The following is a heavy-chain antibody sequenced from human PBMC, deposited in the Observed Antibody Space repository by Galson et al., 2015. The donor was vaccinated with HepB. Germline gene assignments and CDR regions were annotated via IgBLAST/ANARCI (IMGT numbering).Heavy chain of an antibody. CDR1: GFTFSSYS. CDR2: ISSSSSTI. CDR3: ARGGATIFGDY. V-gene: IGHV3-48*01. J-gene: IGHJ4*02. Sequence: SLRLSCAASGFTFSSYSMNWVRQAPGKGLEWVSYISSSSSTIYYADSVKGRFTISRDNTKNSLYLQMNSLRAEDTAVYYCARGGATIFGDYWGQGTLVTVSS. D-gene: IGHD5-24*01.